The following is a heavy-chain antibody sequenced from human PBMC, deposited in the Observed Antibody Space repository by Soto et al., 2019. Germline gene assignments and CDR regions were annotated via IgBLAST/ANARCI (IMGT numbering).Heavy chain of an antibody. Sequence: EVQLVESGGGLVQPGRSLRPSCVASGFIADDYAMHWVRQAPGKGLEWVSGISSNSATINYADSVKGRFTISRDNAKNSLFLQMNSLRPEDTAFYYCVKDMKWGGMTTIHYFDSWGQGTLVTVSS. D-gene: IGHD4-17*01. CDR3: VKDMKWGGMTTIHYFDS. J-gene: IGHJ4*02. V-gene: IGHV3-9*02. CDR1: GFIADDYA. CDR2: ISSNSATI.